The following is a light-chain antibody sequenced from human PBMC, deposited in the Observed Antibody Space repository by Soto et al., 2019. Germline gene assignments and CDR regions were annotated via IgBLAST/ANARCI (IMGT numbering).Light chain of an antibody. J-gene: IGKJ4*01. CDR3: QQYNVWPLT. Sequence: EIVMTQSPATLSVSPGERATLSCRASQSVSSNLAWYQQKPGQTPKLLIYVASTRATGIPARFSGSGSGTEFTLAISSLQSEDFALYSCQQYNVWPLTFGGGTKVELK. CDR1: QSVSSN. V-gene: IGKV3-15*01. CDR2: VAS.